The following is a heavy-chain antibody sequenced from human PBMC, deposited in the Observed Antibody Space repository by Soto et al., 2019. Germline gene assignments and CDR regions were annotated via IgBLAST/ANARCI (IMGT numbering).Heavy chain of an antibody. CDR1: GYIFTSHY. J-gene: IGHJ3*02. Sequence: QVQLVQSGAEVKKPGASVKVSCKASGYIFTSHYMHWMRQAPGQGLEWMRFIAPSVGSTTYAQKFQGRVTMTRDTSSSSVYMELSSLRSEDTAMYYGASEKGGFDIWGQGTVVTVSS. D-gene: IGHD2-15*01. V-gene: IGHV1-46*01. CDR2: IAPSVGST. CDR3: ASEKGGFDI.